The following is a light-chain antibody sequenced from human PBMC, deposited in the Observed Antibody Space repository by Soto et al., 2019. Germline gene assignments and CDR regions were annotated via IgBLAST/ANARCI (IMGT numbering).Light chain of an antibody. CDR2: DVN. Sequence: QSALTQPRSVSGSPGQSVTISCTGTSSDIGNYKSVSWYQQYLGEAPKLMIYDVNKRSSGVPDRFSGSKSVNTASLTISGLQPEYEADYYFCSYAGGFSWVFGGGTKLTVL. CDR1: SSDIGNYKS. V-gene: IGLV2-11*01. CDR3: CSYAGGFSWV. J-gene: IGLJ3*02.